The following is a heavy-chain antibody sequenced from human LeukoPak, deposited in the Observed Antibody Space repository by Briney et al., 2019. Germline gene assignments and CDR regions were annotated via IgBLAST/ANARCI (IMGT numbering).Heavy chain of an antibody. CDR1: GFTFSSCS. J-gene: IGHJ4*02. Sequence: GGSLRLSCAASGFTFSSCSMNWVRQAPGKGLEWVSTVSDSSDVHYSDSVKGRFTISRDNARNSLYLQMNSLRDEDTAVYYCARDGLHTGHFDYWGQGTLVTVSS. CDR3: ARDGLHTGHFDY. V-gene: IGHV3-48*02. D-gene: IGHD2-21*01. CDR2: VSDSSDV.